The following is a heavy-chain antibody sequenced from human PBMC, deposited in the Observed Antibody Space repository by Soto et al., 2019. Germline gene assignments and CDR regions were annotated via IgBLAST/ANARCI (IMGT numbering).Heavy chain of an antibody. J-gene: IGHJ5*02. V-gene: IGHV3-73*01. D-gene: IGHD2-21*01. CDR3: AISPDADCGTSNCRNWFDP. CDR1: GFSISDSA. Sequence: EVQLVESGGGLVQPGGSLKLSCAASGFSISDSAMHWVRQASGKGLEWVGRIRIKASSYATAYGASVKGRFTISRDDSKNTAYIQMNSLKTEDTAVYYCAISPDADCGTSNCRNWFDPWGQGTRVTVSS. CDR2: IRIKASSYAT.